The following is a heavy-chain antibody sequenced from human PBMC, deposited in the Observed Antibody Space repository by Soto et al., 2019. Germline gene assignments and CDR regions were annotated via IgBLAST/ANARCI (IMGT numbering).Heavy chain of an antibody. Sequence: PSGTPSLTRTVSGCSLSSYYWGWIRQPPGKGLEWIGYIFYSGSTNYNPSLKSRVTISVDTSKNQFSLKLSSVTAADTAVYYCARRYSSSLDFWGQGTLVTVSS. CDR1: GCSLSSYY. D-gene: IGHD6-13*01. CDR2: IFYSGST. CDR3: ARRYSSSLDF. J-gene: IGHJ4*02. V-gene: IGHV4-59*08.